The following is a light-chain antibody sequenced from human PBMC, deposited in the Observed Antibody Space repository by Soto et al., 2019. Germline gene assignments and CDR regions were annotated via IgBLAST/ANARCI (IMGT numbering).Light chain of an antibody. CDR1: QGIRTE. CDR2: AAS. Sequence: AIQMTQSPSSLSASVGDRVTITCRASQGIRTELAWYQQKAGKAPQLLIYAASSLQSGVPSRFSDSGSGTEFTLTISSLQPEDFATYYCLQDYNYPRTFGQGTKLEIK. V-gene: IGKV1-6*01. J-gene: IGKJ2*01. CDR3: LQDYNYPRT.